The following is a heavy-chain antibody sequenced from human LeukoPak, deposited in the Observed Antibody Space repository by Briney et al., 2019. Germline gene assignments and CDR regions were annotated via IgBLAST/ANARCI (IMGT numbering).Heavy chain of an antibody. CDR3: VKDGGIYPAWYFDC. D-gene: IGHD2-15*01. Sequence: PGGSLRLSCAASGFTFSNYGMHWVRQAPGKGLEWVSTLSDTGSMIYYADSVKGRFTISRDNSKNTVYLQMNSLRADDTAVYYCVKDGGIYPAWYFDCWGQGTLVTVSS. J-gene: IGHJ4*02. CDR2: LSDTGSMI. CDR1: GFTFSNYG. V-gene: IGHV3-23*01.